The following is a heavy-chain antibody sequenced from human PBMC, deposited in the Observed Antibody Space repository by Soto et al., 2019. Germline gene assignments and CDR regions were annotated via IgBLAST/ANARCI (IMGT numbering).Heavy chain of an antibody. CDR3: AKDRRAGGNSAFYFDF. J-gene: IGHJ4*02. Sequence: GGSLRLSCAASGFKFSNYAMSWVRQAPGKGLEWVSLISATGGGTYYADSVKGRFTISRDNTHNTLYLQVHSLTAEDTAVYYCAKDRRAGGNSAFYFDFWGQGAQVTVSS. V-gene: IGHV3-23*01. CDR1: GFKFSNYA. CDR2: ISATGGGT. D-gene: IGHD3-16*01.